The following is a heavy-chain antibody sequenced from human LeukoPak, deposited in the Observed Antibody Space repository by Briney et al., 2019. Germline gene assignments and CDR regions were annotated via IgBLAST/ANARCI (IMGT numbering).Heavy chain of an antibody. D-gene: IGHD3-3*01. CDR3: ARDLTYYDFWSGYYTGMGLYDY. Sequence: PSQTLSLTXTVSGGSISSGDYYWSWIRQPPGKGLEWIGYIYYSGSTYYNPSLKSRVTISVDTSKNQFSLKLSSVTAADTAVYYCARDLTYYDFWSGYYTGMGLYDYWGQGTLVTVSS. J-gene: IGHJ4*02. CDR1: GGSISSGDYY. CDR2: IYYSGST. V-gene: IGHV4-30-4*08.